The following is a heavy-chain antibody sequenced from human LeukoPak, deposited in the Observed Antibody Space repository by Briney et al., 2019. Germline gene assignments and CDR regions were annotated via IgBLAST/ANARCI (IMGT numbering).Heavy chain of an antibody. CDR2: ISGSGGST. V-gene: IGHV3-23*01. D-gene: IGHD5-18*01. CDR3: AKDLRYSSSY. Sequence: GGSLRLSCAASGFTFTMFGMNWVRQAPGKGLEWVSAISGSGGSTYYADSVKGRFTISRDNSKNTLYLQMNSLRAEDTAVYYCAKDLRYSSSYWGQGTLVTVSS. CDR1: GFTFTMFG. J-gene: IGHJ4*02.